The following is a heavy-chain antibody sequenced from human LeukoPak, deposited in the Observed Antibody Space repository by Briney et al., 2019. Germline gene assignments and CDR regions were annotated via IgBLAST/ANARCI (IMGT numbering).Heavy chain of an antibody. CDR2: IKNKIASGTT. CDR1: GFTFSKPL. Sequence: GALRLSFSASGFTFSKPLVELVRQASGKGLEWVGRIKNKIASGTTDYAAPVKGRFTISRDDSKNTLFLQMNSLKTEDTAMYYCTTNDAFDIWGQGTMVTVSS. V-gene: IGHV3-15*01. J-gene: IGHJ3*02. CDR3: TTNDAFDI.